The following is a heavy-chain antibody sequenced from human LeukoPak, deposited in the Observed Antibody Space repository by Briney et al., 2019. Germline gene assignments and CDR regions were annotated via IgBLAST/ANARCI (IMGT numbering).Heavy chain of an antibody. CDR1: GDSISGYY. V-gene: IGHV4-59*01. CDR2: VYHTGHT. D-gene: IGHD3-3*02. Sequence: SETLSLTCTVSGDSISGYYWSWIRQPPGKGLEWIGYVYHTGHTHYSPSLKSRVTVSLDTSRDQVSLMLSSVTAADTAVYYCARHIFGRLFDYWGQGTLVLVSS. J-gene: IGHJ4*02. CDR3: ARHIFGRLFDY.